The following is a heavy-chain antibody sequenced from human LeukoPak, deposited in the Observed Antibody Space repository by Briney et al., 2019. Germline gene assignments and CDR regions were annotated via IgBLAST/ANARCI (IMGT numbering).Heavy chain of an antibody. Sequence: ASVKVSCKASGYTFTGYYMHWVRQAPGQGLEWMGWIDPNSGGTNYAQKFQGRVTMTRDTSISAAYLELSSLRSDDTAVYYCARDRMRGGVAAALDFWGQGTLVTVSS. D-gene: IGHD6-13*01. CDR2: IDPNSGGT. CDR1: GYTFTGYY. CDR3: ARDRMRGGVAAALDF. J-gene: IGHJ4*02. V-gene: IGHV1-2*02.